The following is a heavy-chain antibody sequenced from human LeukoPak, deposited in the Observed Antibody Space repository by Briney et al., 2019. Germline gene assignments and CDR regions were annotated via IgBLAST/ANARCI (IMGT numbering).Heavy chain of an antibody. Sequence: GGSLRLSCAASGFTFSKMNWVRQAPGKGLEWVSYISSSGSTIYYADSVKGRFTISRDNAKNSLYLQMNSLRAEDTAVYYCARIGRDGYNYFDYWGQGNLVTVSS. CDR1: GFTFSK. J-gene: IGHJ4*02. V-gene: IGHV3-48*03. D-gene: IGHD5-24*01. CDR3: ARIGRDGYNYFDY. CDR2: ISSSGSTI.